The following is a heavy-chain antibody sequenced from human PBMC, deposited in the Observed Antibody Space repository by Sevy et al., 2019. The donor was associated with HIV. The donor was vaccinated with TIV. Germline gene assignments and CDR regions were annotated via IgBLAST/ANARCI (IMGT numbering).Heavy chain of an antibody. CDR3: ARQAPSESSPATFDI. D-gene: IGHD1-26*01. CDR2: IYPGGSDT. V-gene: IGHV5-51*01. J-gene: IGHJ3*02. CDR1: GYIFTNYW. Sequence: GESLKISCKGSGYIFTNYWIGWVRQMPGKGLEWMGIIYPGGSDTTYSPSFQGQVTISADKSISTAYLQWSSLKASDTAMYYCARQAPSESSPATFDIWGQGTMVTVSS.